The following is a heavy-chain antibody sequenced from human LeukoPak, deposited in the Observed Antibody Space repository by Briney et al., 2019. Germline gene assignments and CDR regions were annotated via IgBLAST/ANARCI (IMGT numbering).Heavy chain of an antibody. J-gene: IGHJ5*02. CDR3: AKSGDYRFDP. CDR2: IYHSGST. CDR1: GGSISSCNW. V-gene: IGHV4-4*02. D-gene: IGHD7-27*01. Sequence: PSETLSLTCAVSGGSISSCNWWTWVRQPPGKGLEWIGEIYHSGSTNYNPSLESRVTISVDKSKNHFSLTLSSVTAADTAVYYCAKSGDYRFDPWGQGTLVTVSS.